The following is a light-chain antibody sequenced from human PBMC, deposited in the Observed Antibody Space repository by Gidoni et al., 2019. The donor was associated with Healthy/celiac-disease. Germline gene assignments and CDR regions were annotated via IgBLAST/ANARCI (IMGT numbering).Light chain of an antibody. CDR1: QSLLHSNGYNY. CDR2: VGY. Sequence: IVITQSPLSLLVTPGEPASIPCRSSQSLLHSNGYNYLHWYLQKPGQSPQLLIYVGYNRASGVADRFSGSGEGTDFTLKISRVEGEEVGVYYGMQALQTVTFGGGTKVEIK. J-gene: IGKJ4*01. CDR3: MQALQTVT. V-gene: IGKV2-28*01.